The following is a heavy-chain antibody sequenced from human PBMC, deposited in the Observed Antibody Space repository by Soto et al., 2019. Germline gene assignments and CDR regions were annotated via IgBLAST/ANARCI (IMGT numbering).Heavy chain of an antibody. J-gene: IGHJ6*02. D-gene: IGHD3-10*01. CDR2: ISSGSSYI. V-gene: IGHV3-21*02. CDR3: ARDRVKIRGGYYHYSGMDV. CDR1: EFTFSVYS. Sequence: VQLEESGGGLVKPGGSLRLSCVASEFTFSVYSMNWVRQAPGKGLEWVSSISSGSSYIYYADSVKGRFTISRDNDKGSLFLPMNSLRVADTAVYYCARDRVKIRGGYYHYSGMDVGGQGTTVTVSS.